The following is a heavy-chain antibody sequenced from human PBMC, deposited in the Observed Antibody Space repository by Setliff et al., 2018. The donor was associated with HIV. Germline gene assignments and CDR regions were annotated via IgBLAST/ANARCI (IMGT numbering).Heavy chain of an antibody. CDR2: SNPNNGGT. D-gene: IGHD3-22*01. CDR1: GYTFSGYY. J-gene: IGHJ6*03. Sequence: GASVKVSCKASGYTFSGYYMHWVRQAPGQGLEWMGWSNPNNGGTNYAQRFQGRVTMTRDTSISTAYMELSRLISDDTALDYCARSPYGSGWGSSSVAYMDVWGKGTAVTVSS. CDR3: ARSPYGSGWGSSSVAYMDV. V-gene: IGHV1-2*02.